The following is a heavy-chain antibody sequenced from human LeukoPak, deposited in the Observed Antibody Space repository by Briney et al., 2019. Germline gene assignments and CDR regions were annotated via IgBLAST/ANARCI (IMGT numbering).Heavy chain of an antibody. J-gene: IGHJ4*02. CDR1: EFTFSNYG. D-gene: IGHD3-10*01. CDR3: AKAGDYYGSAIYFDL. V-gene: IGHV3-23*01. CDR2: ISGGGGST. Sequence: QAGGSLRLSCAASEFTFSNYGMSWVRQAPGKGLEWVAIISGGGGSTYYADSVKGRFTISRDNSKNKLYVQMNKVRAEDTAVYYCAKAGDYYGSAIYFDLWGQGTPVTVSS.